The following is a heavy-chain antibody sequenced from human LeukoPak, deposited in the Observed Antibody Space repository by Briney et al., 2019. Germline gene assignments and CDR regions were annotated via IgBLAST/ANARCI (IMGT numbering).Heavy chain of an antibody. CDR3: ARGRVLYYYMDV. V-gene: IGHV1-2*02. CDR2: INPNSGGT. CDR1: GYTFTGYY. Sequence: ASVKVSCKASGYTFTGYYMHWVRQAPGQGLEWMGWINPNSGGTNYAQKFQGRVTMTGDTSISTAYMELSRLRSDDTAVYYCARGRVLYYYMDVWGKGTTVAVSS. J-gene: IGHJ6*03.